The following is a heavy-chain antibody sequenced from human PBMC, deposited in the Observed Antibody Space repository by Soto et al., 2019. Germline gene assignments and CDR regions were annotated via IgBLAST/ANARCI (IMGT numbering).Heavy chain of an antibody. D-gene: IGHD3-10*01. CDR3: ARQSLHVLLWFGGGMDV. CDR2: IYYSGST. V-gene: IGHV4-59*04. Sequence: NLSETLSLTCTVSGGSISSYYWSWIRQPPGKGLEWIGCIYYSGSTYYNPSLKSRVTISVDTSKNQFSLKLSSVTAADTAVYYCARQSLHVLLWFGGGMDVWGQGTTVTVSS. CDR1: GGSISSYY. J-gene: IGHJ6*02.